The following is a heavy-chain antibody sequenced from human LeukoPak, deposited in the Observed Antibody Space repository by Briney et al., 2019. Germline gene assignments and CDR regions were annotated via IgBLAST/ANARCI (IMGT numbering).Heavy chain of an antibody. CDR1: GGSTRSRNYY. V-gene: IGHV4-39*01. CDR2: FYDSGST. CDR3: ARSFGSGTQSWYFDL. J-gene: IGHJ2*01. D-gene: IGHD3-10*01. Sequence: PSETLSLTCTVSGGSTRSRNYYWDWIRQPPGKGLEWIGNFYDSGSTYYNPSLKSRVTISGDTSKNQFSLKLSSVTAADTAVYYCARSFGSGTQSWYFDLWGRGTLVTVSS.